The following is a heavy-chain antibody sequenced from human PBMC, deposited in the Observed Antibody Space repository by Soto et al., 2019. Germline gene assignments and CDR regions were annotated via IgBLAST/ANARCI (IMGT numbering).Heavy chain of an antibody. CDR2: IKQDGSEK. Sequence: QPGGSLRLSCAASGFTFSSYWMSWVRQAPGKGLEWVANIKQDGSEKYYVDSVKGRFTISRDNAKNSLYLQMNSLRAEDTAVYYCARDLEPASVDSSSADWGQGTLVTVPS. CDR3: ARDLEPASVDSSSAD. CDR1: GFTFSSYW. D-gene: IGHD6-6*01. J-gene: IGHJ4*02. V-gene: IGHV3-7*01.